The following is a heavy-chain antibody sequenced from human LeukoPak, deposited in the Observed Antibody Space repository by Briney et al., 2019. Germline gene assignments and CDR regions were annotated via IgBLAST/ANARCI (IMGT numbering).Heavy chain of an antibody. Sequence: GASVKVSCKASGYSFTGYYIHWVRQAPGQGLEWMGWINPKSGDTNYAQKFQGRVTMTRDTSISTAYMELNTLRSEDTAVYYCARVFYCSGGSCYSGLDPWGQGTLVTVSP. J-gene: IGHJ5*02. CDR3: ARVFYCSGGSCYSGLDP. V-gene: IGHV1-2*02. D-gene: IGHD2-15*01. CDR1: GYSFTGYY. CDR2: INPKSGDT.